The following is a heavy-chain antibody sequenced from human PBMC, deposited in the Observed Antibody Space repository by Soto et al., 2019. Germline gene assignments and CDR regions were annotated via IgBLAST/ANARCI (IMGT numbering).Heavy chain of an antibody. D-gene: IGHD2-2*01. J-gene: IGHJ6*02. V-gene: IGHV1-46*01. CDR3: ARRKDQLLPQPGGIDV. CDR1: GYTFTSYY. Sequence: ASLKVSCKASGYTFTSYYMHWVRQAPGQGLEWMGLINPSGGSTSYAQKFQGRVTMTRDTSTSTVYMELSSLRSEDTAVYYCARRKDQLLPQPGGIDVWGQGTTVTVSS. CDR2: INPSGGST.